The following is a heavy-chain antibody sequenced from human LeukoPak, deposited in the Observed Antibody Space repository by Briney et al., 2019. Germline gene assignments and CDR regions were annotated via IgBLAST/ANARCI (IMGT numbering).Heavy chain of an antibody. CDR3: AKLTSYSSSWYRWFDP. D-gene: IGHD6-13*01. CDR1: GFTFSSYG. Sequence: GGSLRLSCAASGFTFSSYGMHWVRQAPGKGLEWVAFIRYDGSNKYYADSVKGRFTISRDNSKNTLYLQMNSLRAEDTAVYYCAKLTSYSSSWYRWFDPWGQGTLVTVSP. V-gene: IGHV3-30*02. J-gene: IGHJ5*02. CDR2: IRYDGSNK.